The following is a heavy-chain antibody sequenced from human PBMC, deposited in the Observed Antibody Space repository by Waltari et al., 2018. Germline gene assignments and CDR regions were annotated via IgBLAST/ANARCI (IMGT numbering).Heavy chain of an antibody. J-gene: IGHJ4*02. Sequence: QVQLVESGGGVVQPGRSLRLSCAASGFTFSSYAMHWVREAPGKGLEWVAVISYDGSNKYYAAAVNGRFTISRDNSKNTLYLQMNSLRAEDTAVYYCARGIRPGNCSGGSCYPALDYWGQGTLVTVSS. V-gene: IGHV3-30-3*01. CDR2: ISYDGSNK. CDR1: GFTFSSYA. D-gene: IGHD2-15*01. CDR3: ARGIRPGNCSGGSCYPALDY.